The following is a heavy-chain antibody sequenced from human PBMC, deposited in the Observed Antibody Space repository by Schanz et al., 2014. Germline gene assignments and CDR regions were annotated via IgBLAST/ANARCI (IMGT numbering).Heavy chain of an antibody. CDR1: GITFSTYV. V-gene: IGHV1-2*06. J-gene: IGHJ2*01. Sequence: QVQLVQSGAEVKKPGPSVKVSCSASGITFSTYVVVCVRQAPGQGLEWMGRINPNSGGTNYAQKFQGRVTMTTDTSTGTAYMELRSLRSDDTALYYCTRLSVAGRPHVNYWYFDLWGRGTLVTVSS. CDR2: INPNSGGT. CDR3: TRLSVAGRPHVNYWYFDL. D-gene: IGHD6-19*01.